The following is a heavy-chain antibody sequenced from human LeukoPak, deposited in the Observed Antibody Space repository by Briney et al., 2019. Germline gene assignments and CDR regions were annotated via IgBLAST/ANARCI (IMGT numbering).Heavy chain of an antibody. Sequence: GGSLRLSCAASGFIFSSYSFNWVRQAPGKGLEWVSSISSTSTYINYADPVKGRFTISRDNAKNSLYLQMNSLRAEDTAVYYCAKDIPEYYYDSSGSPDAFDIWGQGTMVTVSS. CDR3: AKDIPEYYYDSSGSPDAFDI. CDR2: ISSTSTYI. CDR1: GFIFSSYS. V-gene: IGHV3-21*04. D-gene: IGHD3-22*01. J-gene: IGHJ3*02.